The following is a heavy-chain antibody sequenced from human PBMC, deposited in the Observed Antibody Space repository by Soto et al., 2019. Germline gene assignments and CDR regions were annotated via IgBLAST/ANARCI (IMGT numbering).Heavy chain of an antibody. D-gene: IGHD2-2*01. Sequence: ASVKFSCQASGYTFTSYYMHWVRQAPGQGLEWMGIINSSGGSTSYAQKFPGRVTMTRATSTSTVYMERSSLSSEDTAVYYRAREDVLVTASMDYYYYYGTDVWGQGTPVNVSS. CDR2: INSSGGST. J-gene: IGHJ6*02. CDR1: GYTFTSYY. V-gene: IGHV1-46*01. CDR3: AREDVLVTASMDYYYYYGTDV.